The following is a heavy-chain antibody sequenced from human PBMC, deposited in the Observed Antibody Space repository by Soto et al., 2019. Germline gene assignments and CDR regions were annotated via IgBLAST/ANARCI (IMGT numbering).Heavy chain of an antibody. CDR3: AKQESGSYFDY. CDR1: GFTLSNYG. V-gene: IGHV3-30*18. CDR2: ISYDGRDE. Sequence: SLRLSCAVSGFTLSNYGMHWVRQAPGEGLQWVAVISYDGRDEHYADSVKGRFIVSRDNSKNTVYLQMNSLRPEDTAVYSCAKQESGSYFDYWGHGTLVTVSS. D-gene: IGHD1-26*01. J-gene: IGHJ4*01.